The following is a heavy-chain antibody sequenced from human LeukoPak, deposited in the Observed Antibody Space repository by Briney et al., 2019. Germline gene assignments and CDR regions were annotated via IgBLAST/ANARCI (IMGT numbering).Heavy chain of an antibody. Sequence: ASVKVSCKASGYTFTGYYMHWVRQAPGQGLEWMGWINPNSGGTNYAQKFQGRVIMTRDTSISTAYMELSRLRSDDTAVYYCARLSITGRPFDYWGQGTLVTVSS. V-gene: IGHV1-2*02. CDR2: INPNSGGT. CDR3: ARLSITGRPFDY. CDR1: GYTFTGYY. D-gene: IGHD1-20*01. J-gene: IGHJ4*02.